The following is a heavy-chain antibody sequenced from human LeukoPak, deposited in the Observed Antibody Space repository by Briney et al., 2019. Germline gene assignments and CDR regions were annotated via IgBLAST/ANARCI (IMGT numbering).Heavy chain of an antibody. Sequence: SETLSLTCTVSGGSVSSGSYYWSWIRQPPGKGLEWLGYIYYSGSTNYNPSLKSRVTISVDTSKNQFSLKLSSVTAADTAVYYCAREGAFDIWGQGTMVTVSS. J-gene: IGHJ3*02. CDR3: AREGAFDI. CDR2: IYYSGST. CDR1: GGSVSSGSYY. V-gene: IGHV4-61*01.